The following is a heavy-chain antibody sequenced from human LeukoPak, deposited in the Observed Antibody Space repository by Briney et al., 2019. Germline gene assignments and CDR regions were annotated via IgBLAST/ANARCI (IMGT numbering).Heavy chain of an antibody. Sequence: GGSLRLSCMASGIILSDSYMSWVRQAPGKGLEWVSAISGSGGSTYYADSVKGRFTISRDNSKNTLYLQMNSLRAEDTAVYYCARDYYDSSGYYFPFDYWGQGTLVTVSS. CDR1: GIILSDSY. J-gene: IGHJ4*02. V-gene: IGHV3-23*01. CDR3: ARDYYDSSGYYFPFDY. D-gene: IGHD3-22*01. CDR2: ISGSGGST.